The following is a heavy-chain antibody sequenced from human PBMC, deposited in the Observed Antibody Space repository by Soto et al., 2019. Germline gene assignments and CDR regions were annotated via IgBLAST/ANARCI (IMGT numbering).Heavy chain of an antibody. CDR2: IYYSGST. V-gene: IGHV4-31*03. Sequence: QVQLQESGPGLVKPSQTLSLTCTVSGGSISSGGYYWSWIRQYPGKGLEWIGYIYYSGSTYYNPSLKSRVTISVDTSKNQFSLKLSSVTAADTAVYYCARERVATYYFDYWGQGTLVTVSS. CDR3: ARERVATYYFDY. D-gene: IGHD2-15*01. J-gene: IGHJ4*02. CDR1: GGSISSGGYY.